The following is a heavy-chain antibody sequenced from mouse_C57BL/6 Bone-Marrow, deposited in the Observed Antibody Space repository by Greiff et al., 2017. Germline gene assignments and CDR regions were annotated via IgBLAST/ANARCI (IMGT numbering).Heavy chain of an antibody. CDR2: IYPGSGST. CDR1: GYTFTSYW. Sequence: QVQLKQPGAELVKPGASVKLSCKASGYTFTSYWITWVKQRPGQGLEWIGDIYPGSGSTNYNEKFKSKATLTVDTSSSTAYMQLSSLTSEDSAVYYYARVSYYYAMDYWGQGTSVTVSS. J-gene: IGHJ4*01. D-gene: IGHD6-2*01. V-gene: IGHV1-55*01. CDR3: ARVSYYYAMDY.